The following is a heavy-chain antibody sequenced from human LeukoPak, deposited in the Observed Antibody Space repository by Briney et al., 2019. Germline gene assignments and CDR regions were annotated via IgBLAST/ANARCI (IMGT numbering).Heavy chain of an antibody. CDR3: EKVFPYGLWEWELTYYFDY. CDR1: GFTFSSYA. J-gene: IGHJ4*02. Sequence: GGSLRLSCAASGFTFSSYAMSWVRQAPGKGLEWVSAITGSGGSTYYADSVKGRFTSSRDNSKNTPYLQMNSLRAEDTAVYYCEKVFPYGLWEWELTYYFDYWGQGTLVTVYS. V-gene: IGHV3-23*01. CDR2: ITGSGGST. D-gene: IGHD1-26*01.